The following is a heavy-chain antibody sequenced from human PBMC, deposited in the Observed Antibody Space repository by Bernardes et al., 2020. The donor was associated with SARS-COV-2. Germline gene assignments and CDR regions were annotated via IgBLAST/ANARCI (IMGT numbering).Heavy chain of an antibody. J-gene: IGHJ6*02. Sequence: GGSLRLSCAASGFTFSDYYMNWIRQAPGKGLEWVSYISSSSSTIYYADSVKGRFTISRDNAKNSLYLQMNSLRDEDTAVYYCARDSTAHVGDCSSTSCYIDYYYYYGMDVWGQGTTVTVSS. CDR2: ISSSSSTI. CDR3: ARDSTAHVGDCSSTSCYIDYYYYYGMDV. D-gene: IGHD2-2*02. V-gene: IGHV3-11*04. CDR1: GFTFSDYY.